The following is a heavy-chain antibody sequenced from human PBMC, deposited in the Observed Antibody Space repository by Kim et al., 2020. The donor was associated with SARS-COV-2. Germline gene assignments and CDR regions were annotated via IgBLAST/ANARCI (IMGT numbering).Heavy chain of an antibody. D-gene: IGHD2-21*01. Sequence: SETLSLTCAVYGVSFSGYYWSWIRQPPGKGLEWIGEINHSGSTNYTPSLKSRVTISVDPSKNQFSLKLSSVTAADTAAYYVARGPPPGVVVSYYSFCPWG. CDR2: INHSGST. CDR1: GVSFSGYY. CDR3: ARGPPPGVVVSYYSFCP. V-gene: IGHV4-34*01. J-gene: IGHJ5*02.